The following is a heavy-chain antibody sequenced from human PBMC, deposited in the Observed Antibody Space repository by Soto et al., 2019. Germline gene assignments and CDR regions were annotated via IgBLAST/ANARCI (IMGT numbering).Heavy chain of an antibody. D-gene: IGHD3-9*01. Sequence: PGGSLRLSCAASGFTFSSYAMHWVRQAPGKGLEWVAVISYDGSNKYYADSVKGRVTISRDNSKNTLYLQMNSLRAEDTAVYYCARSVRYPYEPDYWGQGTLVTVSS. CDR3: ARSVRYPYEPDY. CDR2: ISYDGSNK. CDR1: GFTFSSYA. J-gene: IGHJ4*02. V-gene: IGHV3-30-3*01.